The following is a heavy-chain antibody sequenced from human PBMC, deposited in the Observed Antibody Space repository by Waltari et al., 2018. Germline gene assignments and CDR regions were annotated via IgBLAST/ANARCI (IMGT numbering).Heavy chain of an antibody. D-gene: IGHD6-13*01. CDR1: SYA. CDR3: ARDHIAAAGNFDY. J-gene: IGHJ4*02. CDR2: ISYDGSNK. Sequence: SYAMHWVRQAPGKGLEWVAVISYDGSNKYYVDSVKGRFTISRDNSKNTLYLQMNSLRAEDTAVYYCARDHIAAAGNFDYWGQGTLV. V-gene: IGHV3-30*04.